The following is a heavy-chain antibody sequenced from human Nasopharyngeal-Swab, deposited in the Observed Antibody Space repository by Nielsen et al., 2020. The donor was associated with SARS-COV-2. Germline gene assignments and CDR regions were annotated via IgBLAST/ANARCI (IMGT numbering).Heavy chain of an antibody. CDR2: INAGNGNT. CDR3: ARDRAYSNYATYMDV. D-gene: IGHD4-11*01. Sequence: ASVKVSCKASGYTFTSYAMHWVRQAPGQRLEWMGWINAGNGNTKYSQKFQGRVTITRDTSASTAYMELSSPRSEDTAVYYCARDRAYSNYATYMDVWGKGTTVTVSS. CDR1: GYTFTSYA. J-gene: IGHJ6*03. V-gene: IGHV1-3*01.